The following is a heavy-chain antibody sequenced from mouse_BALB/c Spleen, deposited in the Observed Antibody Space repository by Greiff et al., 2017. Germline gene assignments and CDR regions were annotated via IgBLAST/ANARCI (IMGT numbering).Heavy chain of an antibody. CDR2: INPSNGRT. Sequence: VQLQQPGAELVKPGASVKLSCKASGYTFTSYWMHWVKQRPGQGLEWIGEINPSNGRTNYNEKFKNKATLTVDKSSSTAYMQLSSLTSEDSAVYYCARHGYSDYWGQGTTLTVSS. CDR1: GYTFTSYW. J-gene: IGHJ2*01. CDR3: ARHGYSDY. V-gene: IGHV1S81*02.